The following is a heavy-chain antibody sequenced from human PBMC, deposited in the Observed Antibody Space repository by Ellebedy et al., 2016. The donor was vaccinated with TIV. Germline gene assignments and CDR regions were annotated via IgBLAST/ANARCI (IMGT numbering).Heavy chain of an antibody. D-gene: IGHD6-13*01. V-gene: IGHV3-11*01. CDR3: ARAPEYSSSRYSWGY. J-gene: IGHJ4*02. CDR1: GFTFSDYY. CDR2: ISSSGSAI. Sequence: PGGSLRLSCAASGFTFSDYYMSWIRQAPGKELEWVSYISSSGSAIYYADSVKGRFTISRDNAKNSLYLQMNSLRAEDTAVYYCARAPEYSSSRYSWGYWGQGTLVTVSS.